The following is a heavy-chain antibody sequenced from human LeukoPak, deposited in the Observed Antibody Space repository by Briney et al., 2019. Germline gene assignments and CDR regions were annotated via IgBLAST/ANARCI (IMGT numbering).Heavy chain of an antibody. V-gene: IGHV3-9*01. CDR1: GFTFDDYA. J-gene: IGHJ4*02. CDR2: ISWNSGSI. D-gene: IGHD3-16*02. Sequence: GGSLRLSCAASGFTFDDYAMHWVRQAPGKGLEWVSGISWNSGSIGYADSVKGRFTISRDNAKNSLYLQMNSLRAEDTALYYCAKDIIVTSLGGVFDYWAREPWSPSPQ. CDR3: AKDIIVTSLGGVFDY.